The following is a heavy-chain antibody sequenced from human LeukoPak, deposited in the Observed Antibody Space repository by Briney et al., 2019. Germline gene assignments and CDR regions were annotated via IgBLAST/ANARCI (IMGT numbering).Heavy chain of an antibody. CDR2: ISSISHYI. CDR1: GYSFRSHS. J-gene: IGHJ4*02. D-gene: IGHD3-22*01. CDR3: TRGYYDSSGLPFDY. V-gene: IGHV3-21*01. Sequence: PGGYLRLSCAGSGYSFRSHSMNWVRQAPGKGLEWVSSISSISHYIYYADSVKGRFTISRDNAKNSLYLQMNSLRAEDTALYYCTRGYYDSSGLPFDYWGQGTLVTVSS.